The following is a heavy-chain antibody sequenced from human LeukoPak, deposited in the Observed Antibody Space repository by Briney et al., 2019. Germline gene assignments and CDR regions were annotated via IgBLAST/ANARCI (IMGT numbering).Heavy chain of an antibody. CDR1: GGSFSGYY. CDR2: INHSGST. J-gene: IGHJ4*02. CDR3: ARVKRKLWLLPYFDY. D-gene: IGHD5-18*01. V-gene: IGHV4-34*01. Sequence: SEPLSLTCAVYGGSFSGYYWSWIRQPPGKGLEWIGEINHSGSTNYNPSLKSRVTISVDTSKNQFSLKLSSVTAADTAVYYCARVKRKLWLLPYFDYWGQGTLVTVSS.